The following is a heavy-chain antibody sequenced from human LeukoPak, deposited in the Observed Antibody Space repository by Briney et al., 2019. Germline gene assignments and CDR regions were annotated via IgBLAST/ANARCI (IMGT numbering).Heavy chain of an antibody. CDR3: AKDYIDY. J-gene: IGHJ4*02. V-gene: IGHV3-30*18. CDR2: ISYDGSNK. Sequence: GRSLRPSCAASGFTFSSYGMHWVRQAPGKGLEWVAVISYDGSNKYYADSVKGRFTISRDNSKNTLYLQMNSLRAEDTAVYYCAKDYIDYWGQGTLVTVSS. CDR1: GFTFSSYG.